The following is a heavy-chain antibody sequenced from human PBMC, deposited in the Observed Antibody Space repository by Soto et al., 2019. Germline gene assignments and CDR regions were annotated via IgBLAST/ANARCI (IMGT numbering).Heavy chain of an antibody. CDR2: IYPGDSDT. J-gene: IGHJ4*02. CDR1: GYSFSNYW. CDR3: AKXSTYEYVWGRFRYYFNS. V-gene: IGHV5-51*01. Sequence: PGESLKISCKGSGYSFSNYWIGWVRQMPGRGLECMGIIYPGDSDTRYSPSFQGQVTISADRSTSTAYLQWSSLKASDTAMYYCAKXSTYEYVWGRFRYYFNSWGQGTQVTVSS. D-gene: IGHD3-16*02.